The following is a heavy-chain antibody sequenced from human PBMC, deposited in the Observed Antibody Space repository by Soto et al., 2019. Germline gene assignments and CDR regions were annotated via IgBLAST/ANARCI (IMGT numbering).Heavy chain of an antibody. J-gene: IGHJ5*02. V-gene: IGHV4-59*01. CDR1: GGSISNYY. Sequence: PSETLSLTCTVSGGSISNYYWSWIRQPPGKGLEWIGYIYYGGSTNYNPPLKSRVTISVDTSKNQFSLKLSSVTAADTAVYYCARDYTSGARWFDPWGQGTLVTVSS. CDR2: IYYGGST. D-gene: IGHD2-2*02. CDR3: ARDYTSGARWFDP.